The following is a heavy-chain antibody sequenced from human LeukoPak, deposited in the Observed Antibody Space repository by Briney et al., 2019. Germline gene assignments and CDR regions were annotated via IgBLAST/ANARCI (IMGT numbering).Heavy chain of an antibody. CDR2: INPNGGTT. Sequence: ASVKVSCKASGYTFITYYIHWVRQAPGQGLEWMGIINPNGGTTNYAQKFQGRVTMTRDTSTSTVYMELSSLRSDDTAMYYCARGRMAGTYVFDYWGQGTLVTVSS. CDR1: GYTFITYY. J-gene: IGHJ4*02. V-gene: IGHV1-46*01. D-gene: IGHD6-19*01. CDR3: ARGRMAGTYVFDY.